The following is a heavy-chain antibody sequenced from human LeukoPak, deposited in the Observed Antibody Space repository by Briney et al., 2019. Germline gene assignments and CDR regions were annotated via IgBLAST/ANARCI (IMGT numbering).Heavy chain of an antibody. D-gene: IGHD4-23*01. J-gene: IGHJ4*02. CDR1: GFTFSSYA. Sequence: PGGSLRLSCAASGFTFSSYAMSWVRQAPGEGLQWVSVISGSGSSTYYADSVRGRFTISRDNSKNTLYLQMNSLRAEDTAVYYCASDLDYGGNSGNFDYWGQGTLVTVSS. CDR2: ISGSGSST. CDR3: ASDLDYGGNSGNFDY. V-gene: IGHV3-23*01.